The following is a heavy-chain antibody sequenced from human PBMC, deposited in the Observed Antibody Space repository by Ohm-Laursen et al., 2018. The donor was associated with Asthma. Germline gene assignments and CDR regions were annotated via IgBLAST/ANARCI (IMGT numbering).Heavy chain of an antibody. D-gene: IGHD6-19*01. CDR3: ARRKSYSSGWLGLDY. CDR1: GLQFRHAW. Sequence: SLRLSCAASGLQFRHAWMIWVRQSPGKGLEWVAVIWYDGSNKYYADSVKGRFTISRDNSKNTLYLQMSSLRAEDTAVYYCARRKSYSSGWLGLDYWGQGTLVTVSS. J-gene: IGHJ4*02. CDR2: IWYDGSNK. V-gene: IGHV3-33*08.